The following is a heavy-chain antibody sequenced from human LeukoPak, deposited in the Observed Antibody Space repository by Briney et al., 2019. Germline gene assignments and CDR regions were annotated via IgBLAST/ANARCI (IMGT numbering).Heavy chain of an antibody. Sequence: GGSLRLSCAASGFTFSSYAMSWVRQAPGKGLEWVSSISGSGGSTYYADSVRGRLTVSRDNSRNTLALQMNSLRAEGTAVYYCAGSPTVDAAFDIWGQGTMVTVSS. CDR1: GFTFSSYA. CDR3: AGSPTVDAAFDI. V-gene: IGHV3-23*01. J-gene: IGHJ3*02. D-gene: IGHD4-23*01. CDR2: ISGSGGST.